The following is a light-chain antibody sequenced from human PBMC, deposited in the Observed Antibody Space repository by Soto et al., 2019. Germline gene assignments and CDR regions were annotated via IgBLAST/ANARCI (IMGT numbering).Light chain of an antibody. J-gene: IGKJ1*01. CDR1: QDVGSD. V-gene: IGKV1-6*01. Sequence: TQMTQSPSSLSASVGDRVTITCQASQDVGSDVSWYQQKPGQAPKLLIYAASNLYTGVPSRFSGSRSGTEFTLTISSLQPEDFASYYCLQDYGDSWTFGQGTKV. CDR2: AAS. CDR3: LQDYGDSWT.